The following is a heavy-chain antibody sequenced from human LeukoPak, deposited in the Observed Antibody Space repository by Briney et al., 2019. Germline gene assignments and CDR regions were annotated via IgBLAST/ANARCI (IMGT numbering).Heavy chain of an antibody. V-gene: IGHV1-8*01. CDR2: MDPNSGNT. CDR3: ARGQELRYFDWLLIIGQSYYFDY. D-gene: IGHD3-9*01. Sequence: GASVKVSCKASGDTFTSYDINWVRQATGQGLEWMGWMDPNSGNTGYAQKFQGRVTMTRNTSISTAYMELSSLGSEDTAVYYCARGQELRYFDWLLIIGQSYYFDYWGQGTLVTVSS. CDR1: GDTFTSYD. J-gene: IGHJ4*02.